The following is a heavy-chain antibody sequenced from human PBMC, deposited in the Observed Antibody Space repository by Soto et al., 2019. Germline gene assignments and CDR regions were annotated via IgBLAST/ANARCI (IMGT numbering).Heavy chain of an antibody. V-gene: IGHV4-34*01. CDR1: GGSLSGYY. Sequence: QVQLQQSGAGLVKPSETLSLSCAVYGGSLSGYYWTWIRQPPGKGLEWIGKIEHRGSTNYNPSLKSRVTISLDTSKHQFSLSLISVTAADTAVYYCARGFQTFDHWGQGTLVTVSS. CDR3: ARGFQTFDH. J-gene: IGHJ5*02. CDR2: IEHRGST.